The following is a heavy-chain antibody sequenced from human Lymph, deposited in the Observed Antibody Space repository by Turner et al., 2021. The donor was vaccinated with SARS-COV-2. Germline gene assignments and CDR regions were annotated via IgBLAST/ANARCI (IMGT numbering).Heavy chain of an antibody. J-gene: IGHJ6*02. V-gene: IGHV1-69*10. Sequence: QVQLVQSGAEVKKPGSSVKVSCKASGGTFSSYAISWVRQAPGQGLEWMGGIIPILGIANYAQRFQGRVTITAEKSTSTDYLGLRSLRSGDTAVYYWAGIGAPGRGGGVFYYYYGMDVWGQGTTVTVSS. CDR2: IIPILGIA. CDR1: GGTFSSYA. CDR3: AGIGAPGRGGGVFYYYYGMDV. D-gene: IGHD3-16*01.